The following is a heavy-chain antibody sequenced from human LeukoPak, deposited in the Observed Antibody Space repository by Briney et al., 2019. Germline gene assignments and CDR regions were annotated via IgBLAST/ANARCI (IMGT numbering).Heavy chain of an antibody. CDR2: ISGTGATT. CDR1: GLTFSTYA. V-gene: IGHV3-23*01. J-gene: IGHJ4*02. D-gene: IGHD3-22*01. CDR3: AKDRQVVMYYFDY. Sequence: GGSLRLSCAASGLTFSTYAMSWVRQAPGKGLKWVSGISGTGATTYYADSVKGRFTISRDNSKNTVYLQMNSLRAGDTAVYYCAKDRQVVMYYFDYWGQGTLVTVSS.